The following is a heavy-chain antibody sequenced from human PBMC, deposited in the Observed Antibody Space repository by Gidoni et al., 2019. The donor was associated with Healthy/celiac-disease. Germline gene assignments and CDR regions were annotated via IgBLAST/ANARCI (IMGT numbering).Heavy chain of an antibody. J-gene: IGHJ5*02. V-gene: IGHV4-59*01. CDR2: IYYSGST. D-gene: IGHD4-17*01. CDR3: ARSSVDYAPNWFDP. Sequence: WSWIRQPPGKGLEWIGYIYYSGSTNYNPSLKSRVTISVDTSKNQFSLKLSSVTAADTAVYYCARSSVDYAPNWFDPWGQGTLVTVSS.